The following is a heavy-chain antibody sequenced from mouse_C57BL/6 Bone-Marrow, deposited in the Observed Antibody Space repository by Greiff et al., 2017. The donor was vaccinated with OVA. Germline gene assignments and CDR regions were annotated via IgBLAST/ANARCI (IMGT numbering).Heavy chain of an antibody. J-gene: IGHJ2*01. D-gene: IGHD1-1*01. CDR1: GYTFTSYT. CDR3: ARFGSNPGYFDY. CDR2: INPSSGYT. V-gene: IGHV1-4*01. Sequence: VQLQQSGAELARPGASVKMSCKASGYTFTSYTMHWVKQRPGQGLEWIGYINPSSGYTKYNQKFKDKATLTADKSSSTAYMQLSSLTSEDSAVYYCARFGSNPGYFDYWGQGTTLTVSS.